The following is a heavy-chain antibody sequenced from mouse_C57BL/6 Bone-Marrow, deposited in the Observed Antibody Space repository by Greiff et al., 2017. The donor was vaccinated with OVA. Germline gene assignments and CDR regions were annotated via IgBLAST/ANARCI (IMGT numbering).Heavy chain of an antibody. CDR2: IDPEDGET. J-gene: IGHJ2*01. CDR1: GFNIKDYY. CDR3: ARPIYYDYDGDYFDY. D-gene: IGHD2-4*01. V-gene: IGHV14-2*01. Sequence: EVKLVESGAELVKPGASVKLSCTASGFNIKDYYMHWVKQRTEQGLEWIGRIDPEDGETKYAPKFQGKATITADTSSNTAYLQLRSLTSEDTAVYYCARPIYYDYDGDYFDYWGQGTTLTVSS.